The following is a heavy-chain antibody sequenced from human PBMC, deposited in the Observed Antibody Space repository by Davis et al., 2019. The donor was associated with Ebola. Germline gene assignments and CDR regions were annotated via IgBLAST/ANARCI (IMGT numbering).Heavy chain of an antibody. D-gene: IGHD6-6*01. Sequence: SVKGRFTISRDKAKKALYLQMNSLRAEDTALYYCAKVRGSSAYYYSGTDVWGKGTRVTVSS. J-gene: IGHJ6*04. V-gene: IGHV3-9*01. CDR3: AKVRGSSAYYYSGTDV.